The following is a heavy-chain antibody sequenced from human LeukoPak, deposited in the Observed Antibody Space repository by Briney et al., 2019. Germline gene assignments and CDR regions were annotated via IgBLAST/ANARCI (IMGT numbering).Heavy chain of an antibody. J-gene: IGHJ3*02. CDR2: IKQDGSEK. CDR3: AREYYDILTGYYNSDDAFDI. V-gene: IGHV3-7*01. CDR1: GFTFSSYW. D-gene: IGHD3-9*01. Sequence: GGSLRLSCAASGFTFSSYWMSWVRQAPGKGLEWVANIKQDGSEKYYVDSVKGRFTISRDNAKNSLCLQMNSLRAEDTAVYYCAREYYDILTGYYNSDDAFDIWGQGTMVTVSS.